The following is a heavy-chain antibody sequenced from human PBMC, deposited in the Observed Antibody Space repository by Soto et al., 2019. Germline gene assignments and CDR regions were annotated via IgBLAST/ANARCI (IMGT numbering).Heavy chain of an antibody. Sequence: DVQLLESGGGLVQPGGSLRLSCAASRFSFSSYAMSWVRRAPGTGLEWVSVISGSGATTFYRESVKGRFTISRDNSKNTVYLQLNSLIAEDTALYYCAKDHGGDYGDPLYFFDYWGQGALVIVSS. D-gene: IGHD4-17*01. J-gene: IGHJ4*02. CDR2: ISGSGATT. CDR1: RFSFSSYA. V-gene: IGHV3-23*01. CDR3: AKDHGGDYGDPLYFFDY.